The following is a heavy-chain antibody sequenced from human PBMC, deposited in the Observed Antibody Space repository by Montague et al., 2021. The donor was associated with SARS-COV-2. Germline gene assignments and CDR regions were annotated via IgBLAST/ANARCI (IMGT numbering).Heavy chain of an antibody. Sequence: SETLSLTCDVSGDSIRGATYYWAWIRQPPGRGLEWIGHIYYTGSTMYNPSLKSRATMSVDTSKNQFYLHLNLVTAADTAVYYCARRLEGLEPPLDPWGRGTLVIVSS. CDR3: ARRLEGLEPPLDP. J-gene: IGHJ5*02. V-gene: IGHV4-39*01. CDR1: GDSIRGATYY. D-gene: IGHD1-1*01. CDR2: IYYTGST.